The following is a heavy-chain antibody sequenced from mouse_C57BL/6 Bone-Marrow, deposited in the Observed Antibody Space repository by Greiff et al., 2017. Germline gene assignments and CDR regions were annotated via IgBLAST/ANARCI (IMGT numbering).Heavy chain of an antibody. J-gene: IGHJ4*01. CDR2: INYDGSST. Sequence: EVMLVESEGGLVQPGSSMKLSCTASGFTFSDYYMAWVRQVPEKGLEWVANINYDGSSTYYLDSLKSRFIISRDNAKNILYLQMSSLKSEDTATYYCARSYEEYYAMDYWGQGTSVTVSS. V-gene: IGHV5-16*01. CDR1: GFTFSDYY. D-gene: IGHD2-3*01. CDR3: ARSYEEYYAMDY.